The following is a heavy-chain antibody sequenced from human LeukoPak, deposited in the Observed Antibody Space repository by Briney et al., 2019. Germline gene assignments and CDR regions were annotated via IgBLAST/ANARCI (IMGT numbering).Heavy chain of an antibody. CDR3: ARFYANEWELPH. D-gene: IGHD1-26*01. V-gene: IGHV3-30*02. Sequence: GGSLRLSCAASGFTFSNYGIHWFRQAPAQGLEWVAFINDGSNKYYADSVKGRFTISRDNSKNTLYLQMNSLRAEDTAVYYCARFYANEWELPHWGQGTLVTVSS. CDR1: GFTFSNYG. CDR2: INDGSNK. J-gene: IGHJ4*02.